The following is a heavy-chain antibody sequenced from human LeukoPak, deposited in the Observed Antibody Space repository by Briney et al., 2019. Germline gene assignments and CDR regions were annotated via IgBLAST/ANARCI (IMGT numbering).Heavy chain of an antibody. V-gene: IGHV3-23*01. J-gene: IGHJ3*02. Sequence: GGSLRLSCAASGFTFSSYAMSWVRQAPGKGLEWVSAISGSGGSTYYADSVKGRFTISRDNSKNTLYLQMNSLRAEDTAVYYCAKGIRITMVRGVITHDAFDIWGQGTMVTVSS. CDR1: GFTFSSYA. CDR2: ISGSGGST. D-gene: IGHD3-10*01. CDR3: AKGIRITMVRGVITHDAFDI.